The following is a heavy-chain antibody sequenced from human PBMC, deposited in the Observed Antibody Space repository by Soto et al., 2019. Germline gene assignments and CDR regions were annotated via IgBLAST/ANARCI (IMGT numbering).Heavy chain of an antibody. CDR2: IYTSGST. D-gene: IGHD6-13*01. CDR1: GGSISSYY. CDR3: ARDRSSSWSRYYYYGMDV. J-gene: IGHJ6*02. Sequence: ETLSLTCTVSGGSISSYYWSWIRQPAGKGLEWIGRIYTSGSTNYNPSLKSRVTMSVDTSKNQFSLKLSSVTAADTAVYYCARDRSSSWSRYYYYGMDVWGQGTTVTVS. V-gene: IGHV4-4*07.